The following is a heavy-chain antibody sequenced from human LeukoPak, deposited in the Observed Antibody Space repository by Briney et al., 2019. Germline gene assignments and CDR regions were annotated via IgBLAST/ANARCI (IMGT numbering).Heavy chain of an antibody. CDR1: GYTFTGYY. Sequence: ASVKVSCKASGYTFTGYYMHWVRQAPGQGLEWMGWINPNSGGTNYAQKFQGRVTMTRDTSISTAYMELSRLRSDDTAVYYCARLSIAARFMDVWGKGTTVTVSS. CDR3: ARLSIAARFMDV. J-gene: IGHJ6*03. D-gene: IGHD6-6*01. V-gene: IGHV1-2*02. CDR2: INPNSGGT.